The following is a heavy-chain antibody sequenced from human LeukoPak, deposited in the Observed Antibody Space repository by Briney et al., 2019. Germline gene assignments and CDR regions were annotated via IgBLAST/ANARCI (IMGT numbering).Heavy chain of an antibody. CDR2: ISSNGGST. D-gene: IGHD2-15*01. CDR1: GFTFSSYA. V-gene: IGHV3-64*01. J-gene: IGHJ4*02. Sequence: GGSLRLSCAASGFTFSSYAMHWVRQAPGKGLEYVSAISSNGGSTYYANSVKGRFTISRDNSKNTLYLQMGSLRAEDMAVYYCARVLRYCSGGSCSYYFDYWGQGTLVTGSS. CDR3: ARVLRYCSGGSCSYYFDY.